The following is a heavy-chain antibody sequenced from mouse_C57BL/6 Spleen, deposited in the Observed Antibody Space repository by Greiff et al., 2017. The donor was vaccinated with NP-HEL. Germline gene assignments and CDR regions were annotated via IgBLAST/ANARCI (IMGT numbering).Heavy chain of an antibody. CDR3: TSDYGSTYFDY. J-gene: IGHJ2*01. CDR1: GYTFTDYE. V-gene: IGHV1-15*01. D-gene: IGHD1-1*01. CDR2: IDPETGGT. Sequence: VQLQPSGAELVRPGASVTLSCKASGYTFTDYEMHWVKQTPVHGLEWIGAIDPETGGTAYNQKFKGKAILTADKSSSTAYMELRSLTSEDSAVYYCTSDYGSTYFDYWGQGTTLTVSS.